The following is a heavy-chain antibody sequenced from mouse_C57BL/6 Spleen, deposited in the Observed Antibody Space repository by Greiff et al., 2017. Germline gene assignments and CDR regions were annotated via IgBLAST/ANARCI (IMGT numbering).Heavy chain of an antibody. CDR1: GYTFTSYW. V-gene: IGHV1-64*01. Sequence: VQLKQPGAELVKPGASVKLSCKASGYTFTSYWMHWVKQRPGQGLEWIGMIHPNSGSTNYNEKFKSKATLTVDKSSSTAYMQLSSLTSEDSAVYYCAGYYDGSSGYNFDYWGQGTTLTVSS. J-gene: IGHJ2*01. D-gene: IGHD1-1*01. CDR3: AGYYDGSSGYNFDY. CDR2: IHPNSGST.